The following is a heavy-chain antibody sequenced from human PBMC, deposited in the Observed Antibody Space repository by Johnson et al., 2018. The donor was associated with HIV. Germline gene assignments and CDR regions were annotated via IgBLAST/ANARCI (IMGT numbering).Heavy chain of an antibody. Sequence: VQLVESGGGVVQPGRSLRLSCAASGFTFSSYAMHWVRQAPGKGLEWVAVISYDGSNKYYADSVKGRFTISRDNSKNTLYLQMNSLRAEDTAVYYCVRDSLAHDAVDIWGQGTMVTVSS. CDR2: ISYDGSNK. V-gene: IGHV3-30-3*01. CDR3: VRDSLAHDAVDI. CDR1: GFTFSSYA. J-gene: IGHJ3*02.